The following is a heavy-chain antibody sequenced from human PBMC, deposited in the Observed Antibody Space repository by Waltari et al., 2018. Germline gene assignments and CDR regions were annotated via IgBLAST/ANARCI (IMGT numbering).Heavy chain of an antibody. CDR3: ARDHIVGGSHYLDY. V-gene: IGHV3-11*06. CDR2: ISTTSSHT. CDR1: GFTLSDYY. J-gene: IGHJ4*02. Sequence: QVHLVESGGGLVKPGGSLTLSCAASGFTLSDYYVSGIRQAPGKGLEWISYISTTSSHTNYADSVRGRFTISRDNAKNSLYLHMTSLRAEDTAVYYCARDHIVGGSHYLDYWGQGSLLTVSS. D-gene: IGHD1-26*01.